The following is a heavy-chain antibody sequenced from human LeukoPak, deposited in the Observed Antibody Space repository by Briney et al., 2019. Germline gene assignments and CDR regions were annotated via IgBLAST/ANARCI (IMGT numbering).Heavy chain of an antibody. V-gene: IGHV3-23*01. CDR1: GFTFSSYA. CDR3: ARDRCGRDCNPEIYYFDY. Sequence: PGGSLRLSCAASGFTFSSYAMGWVRQAPGKGLEWVSAISGSGGSTYYADSVKGRFTISRDNSKNTLYLQMNSLRYDDTAVYYCARDRCGRDCNPEIYYFDYWGQGTLVTVSS. D-gene: IGHD2-21*02. CDR2: ISGSGGST. J-gene: IGHJ4*02.